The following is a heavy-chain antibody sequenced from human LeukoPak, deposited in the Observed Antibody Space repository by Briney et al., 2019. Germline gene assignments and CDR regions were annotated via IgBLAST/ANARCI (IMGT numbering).Heavy chain of an antibody. V-gene: IGHV3-48*03. J-gene: IGHJ5*02. CDR1: GFTFSNYA. Sequence: PGGSLRLSCAASGFTFSNYAMNWVRQAPGKGLEWVSYISAIDSSTYYADSVKGRFTISRDNAKNSLYLQMNSLRVEDTAVYHCARGLDSSNWPHWFDPWGQGTLVSVSS. CDR3: ARGLDSSNWPHWFDP. CDR2: ISAIDSST. D-gene: IGHD6-13*01.